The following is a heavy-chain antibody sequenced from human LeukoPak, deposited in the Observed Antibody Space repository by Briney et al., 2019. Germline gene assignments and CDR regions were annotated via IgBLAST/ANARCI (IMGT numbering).Heavy chain of an antibody. Sequence: GGSLRLSCAASGFTVSNAWMSWVRQAPGKGLEWVSVIYSGGSTYYADSVKGRFTISRDNSKNTLYLQMNSLRAEDTAVYYCARDKEGLDGMDVWGQGTTVTVSS. CDR1: GFTVSNAW. CDR2: IYSGGST. J-gene: IGHJ6*02. CDR3: ARDKEGLDGMDV. D-gene: IGHD3-16*01. V-gene: IGHV3-66*01.